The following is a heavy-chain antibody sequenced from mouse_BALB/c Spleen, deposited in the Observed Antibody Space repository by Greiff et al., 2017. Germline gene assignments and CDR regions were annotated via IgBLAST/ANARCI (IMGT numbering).Heavy chain of an antibody. J-gene: IGHJ4*01. CDR2: IYPGNSDT. Sequence: EVQLQQSGTVLARPGASVKMSCKASGYTFTSYWMHWVKQRPGQGLEWIGAIYPGNSDTSYNQKFKGKAKLTAVTSTSTAYMELSSLTNEDSAVYYCTRWGYDGYYMNAMDYWGQGTSVTVSS. CDR1: GYTFTSYW. D-gene: IGHD2-3*01. V-gene: IGHV1-5*01. CDR3: TRWGYDGYYMNAMDY.